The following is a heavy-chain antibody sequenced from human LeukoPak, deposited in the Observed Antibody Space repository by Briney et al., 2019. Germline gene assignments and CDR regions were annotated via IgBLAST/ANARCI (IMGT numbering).Heavy chain of an antibody. Sequence: GGSLRLSCAASGFTFSSYAMSWVRQAPGKGLEWVSAISGSGGSTYYADSVKGRFTIPRDNSKNTLYLQMNSLRAEDTAVYYCAKDLGSTSCSYFDYWGQGTLVTVSS. J-gene: IGHJ4*02. CDR3: AKDLGSTSCSYFDY. V-gene: IGHV3-23*01. CDR2: ISGSGGST. CDR1: GFTFSSYA. D-gene: IGHD2-2*01.